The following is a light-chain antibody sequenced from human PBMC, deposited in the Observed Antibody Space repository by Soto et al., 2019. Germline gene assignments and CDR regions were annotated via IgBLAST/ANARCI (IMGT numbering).Light chain of an antibody. J-gene: IGKJ3*01. CDR3: QHRSNWGVLFT. V-gene: IGKV3-11*01. Sequence: EIVLTQSPATLSWSPGERATLSCRASQSVSSYLAWYQQKPGQAPRLLIYDASKRATGVPARFSGSGSETEFTLTISSLEPEDFAVYYCQHRSNWGVLFTFGPGTKVDIK. CDR2: DAS. CDR1: QSVSSY.